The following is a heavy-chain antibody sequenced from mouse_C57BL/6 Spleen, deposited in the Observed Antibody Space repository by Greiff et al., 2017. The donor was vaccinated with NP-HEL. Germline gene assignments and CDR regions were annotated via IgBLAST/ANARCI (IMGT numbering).Heavy chain of an antibody. V-gene: IGHV5-6*01. J-gene: IGHJ2*01. CDR2: ISSGGSYT. CDR1: GFTFSSYG. CDR3: ALITTVVAAFDY. Sequence: EVQLVESGGDLVKPGGSLKLSCAASGFTFSSYGMSWVRQTPDKRLEWVATISSGGSYTYYPDSVKGRFTISRDNAKNTLYLQMSSLKSEDTAMYYCALITTVVAAFDYWGQGTTLTVSS. D-gene: IGHD1-1*01.